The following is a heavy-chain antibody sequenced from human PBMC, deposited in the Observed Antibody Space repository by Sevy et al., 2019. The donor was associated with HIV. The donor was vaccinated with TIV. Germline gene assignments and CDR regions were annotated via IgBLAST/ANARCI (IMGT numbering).Heavy chain of an antibody. V-gene: IGHV4-34*01. CDR2: INHSGST. CDR1: GGSFSGYY. D-gene: IGHD5-18*01. CDR3: ARGHVGSYVYYYYYGMDV. J-gene: IGHJ6*02. Sequence: SETLSLTCAVYGGSFSGYYWSWMRRPPGKGLEWIGEINHSGSTNYSPSLKSRVTISVDTSTNQFSLKLTSVTAADTGVYFCARGHVGSYVYYYYYGMDVWGQGAPVTVSS.